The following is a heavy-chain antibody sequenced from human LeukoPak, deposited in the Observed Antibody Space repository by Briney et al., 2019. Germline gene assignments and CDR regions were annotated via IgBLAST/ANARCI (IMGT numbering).Heavy chain of an antibody. D-gene: IGHD2-15*01. CDR3: ARDRGGSPFDY. CDR1: GFTFSSYG. J-gene: IGHJ4*02. CDR2: IWSDGSNK. V-gene: IGHV3-33*01. Sequence: GGSLRLSCAASGFTFSSYGMHWVRQAPGKGLEWVAVIWSDGSNKYYADSVKGRFTISRDNSKNTLYLQMNSLRAEDTAVYYCARDRGGSPFDYWGQGTLVTVSS.